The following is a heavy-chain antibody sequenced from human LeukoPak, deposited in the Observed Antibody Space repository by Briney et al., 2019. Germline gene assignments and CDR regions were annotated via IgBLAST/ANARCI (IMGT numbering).Heavy chain of an antibody. J-gene: IGHJ4*02. CDR3: ARGRGIAAAIDY. CDR1: GGSFSVYY. CDR2: VNDSGST. Sequence: SETLPLTCVVYGGSFSVYYWSWIRQPPGKGLEWIGEVNDSGSTNYNPSLKSRVTLSVDTSKNQFSLKLSSVTAADTAVYYCARGRGIAAAIDYWGQGTLVTVSS. V-gene: IGHV4-34*01. D-gene: IGHD6-13*01.